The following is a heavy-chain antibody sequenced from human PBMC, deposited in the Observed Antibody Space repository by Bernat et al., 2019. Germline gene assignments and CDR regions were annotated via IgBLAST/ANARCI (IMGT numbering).Heavy chain of an antibody. J-gene: IGHJ4*02. CDR2: ISYNGGAT. CDR1: GFTFSNAW. D-gene: IGHD1-20*01. CDR3: AINWNLDY. Sequence: EGHLVESGGALVKPGGSLRLSCAASGFTFSNAWMTWVRQAPGKGLEWVSAISYNGGATYYADSVKGRFTISRDNSKSTLSLHMNSLRAEDTALYYCAINWNLDYWGQGTLVTVSS. V-gene: IGHV3-23*04.